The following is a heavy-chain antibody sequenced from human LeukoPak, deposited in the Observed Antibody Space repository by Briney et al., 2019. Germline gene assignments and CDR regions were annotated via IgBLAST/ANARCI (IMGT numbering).Heavy chain of an antibody. CDR3: ARVPGDLLYGMDV. J-gene: IGHJ6*02. V-gene: IGHV6-1*01. CDR2: TFYRSKWYN. CDR1: GDSVSSNSAA. Sequence: SQTLSLTCALSGDSVSSNSAAWHWIRQSPSRGLEWLVRTFYRSKWYNDYAVSVKGRITINPDTSKNQFSLQLNSVTPEDTAVYYCARVPGDLLYGMDVWGQGTTVTVSS. D-gene: IGHD7-27*01.